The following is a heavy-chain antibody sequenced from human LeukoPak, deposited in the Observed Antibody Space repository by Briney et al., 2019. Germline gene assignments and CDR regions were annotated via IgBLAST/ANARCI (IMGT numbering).Heavy chain of an antibody. CDR2: IDPSDSYT. CDR1: GSSFTSYW. CDR3: ARPFGYCSGGSCYSGAFDI. J-gene: IGHJ3*02. Sequence: GESLKISCKGSGSSFTSYWISWVRQLPGKGLEWMGRIDPSDSYTNYSPSFQGHVTISADKSISTAYLQWSSLKASDTAMYYCARPFGYCSGGSCYSGAFDIWGQGTMVTVSS. V-gene: IGHV5-10-1*01. D-gene: IGHD2-15*01.